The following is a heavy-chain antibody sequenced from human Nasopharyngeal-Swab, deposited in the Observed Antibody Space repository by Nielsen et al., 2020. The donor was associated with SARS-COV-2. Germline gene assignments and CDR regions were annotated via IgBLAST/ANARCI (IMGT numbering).Heavy chain of an antibody. J-gene: IGHJ4*02. D-gene: IGHD3-22*01. CDR1: GVTFSTCA. V-gene: IGHV3-30*18. CDR3: AKYYFDSSGYYYFDY. Sequence: AGSLRLSCAASGVTFSTCAMNWVRQAPGKGLEWVAVISNDGSNKYYADSVKGRFTISRDNSKNTLYLQMNSLRTEDTAVYYCAKYYFDSSGYYYFDYWGQGTLVTVSS. CDR2: ISNDGSNK.